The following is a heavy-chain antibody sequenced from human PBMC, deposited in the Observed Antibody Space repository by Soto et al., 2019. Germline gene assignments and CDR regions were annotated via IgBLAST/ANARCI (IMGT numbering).Heavy chain of an antibody. CDR2: ISYSGIA. J-gene: IGHJ1*01. V-gene: IGHV4-59*01. Sequence: SETLSLTCSVSGGSINNYFWSWIRQSPGKGLEWIGYISYSGIARYNPSLNRRATMSADTSKSQVSLKLNSVTAADAAVYYCARNGGWTPNALEYFQNWGQGTVVTVSS. CDR3: ARNGGWTPNALEYFQN. CDR1: GGSINNYF. D-gene: IGHD6-19*01.